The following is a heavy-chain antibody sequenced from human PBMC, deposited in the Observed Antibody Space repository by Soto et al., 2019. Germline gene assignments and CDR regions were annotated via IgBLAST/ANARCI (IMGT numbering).Heavy chain of an antibody. CDR3: AKEGGLSGSYYISSSYYFDY. CDR1: GFTFSSYG. CDR2: ISYDGSNT. D-gene: IGHD1-26*01. Sequence: GGSLRLSCAASGFTFSSYGMHWVRQAPGKGLEWVAIISYDGSNTYYADSVKGRFTISRDNSKNTLYLQMNSLRAEDTSVYYCAKEGGLSGSYYISSSYYFDYWGRGTLVPVSS. V-gene: IGHV3-30*18. J-gene: IGHJ4*02.